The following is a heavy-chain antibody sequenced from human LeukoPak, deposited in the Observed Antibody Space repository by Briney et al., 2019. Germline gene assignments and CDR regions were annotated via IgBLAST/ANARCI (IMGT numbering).Heavy chain of an antibody. Sequence: RASVKLSCKASGYTFTSYYMHWVRQAPGQGLEWMGLISPSGGCTSYAQKFQGRVTMTRDTSTSTLYMELSSLRSADTAVYYCARDTNPSTSLGYYGSGSYYNPLDYWGQGTLVTVSS. CDR3: ARDTNPSTSLGYYGSGSYYNPLDY. V-gene: IGHV1-46*03. J-gene: IGHJ4*02. CDR2: ISPSGGCT. CDR1: GYTFTSYY. D-gene: IGHD3-10*01.